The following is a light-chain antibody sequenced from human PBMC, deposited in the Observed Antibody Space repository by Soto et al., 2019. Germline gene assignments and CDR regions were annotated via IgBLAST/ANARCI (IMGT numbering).Light chain of an antibody. CDR1: SSNIGAGYD. J-gene: IGLJ2*01. Sequence: QSVLTQPPSVSGAPGQRVTISCTGNSSNIGAGYDVHWYQQLPGTAPKLLIYGNTNRPSGVPDRFSGSKSGTSAPLAITGLQAGDEADYYCQSYDNSLSVLFGGGTKLTVL. CDR2: GNT. CDR3: QSYDNSLSVL. V-gene: IGLV1-40*01.